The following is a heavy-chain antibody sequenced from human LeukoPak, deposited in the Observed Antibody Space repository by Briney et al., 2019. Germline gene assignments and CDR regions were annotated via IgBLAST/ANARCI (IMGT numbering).Heavy chain of an antibody. J-gene: IGHJ6*02. CDR1: GGTFNRNA. Sequence: ASVKVSCKASGGTFNRNALSWLRQAPGQGLEWMGGIFPIFGTPNYAQRFQGRVTITADESTSTVSMELSGLRSEDTAVYYCTRDLSMVGSWDPDYYYYYGMDVWGQGTTVTVSS. CDR3: TRDLSMVGSWDPDYYYYYGMDV. V-gene: IGHV1-69*13. D-gene: IGHD6-13*01. CDR2: IFPIFGTP.